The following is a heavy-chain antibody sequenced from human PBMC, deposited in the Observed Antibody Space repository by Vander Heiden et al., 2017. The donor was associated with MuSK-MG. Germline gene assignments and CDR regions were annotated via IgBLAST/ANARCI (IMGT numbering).Heavy chain of an antibody. CDR2: TPYDDNNK. V-gene: IGHV3-30*04. D-gene: IGHD2-21*02. CDR1: GFTFSYFS. CDR3: ARVHRLPDGGGDCYSFDY. J-gene: IGHJ4*02. Sequence: QVQLVESGGRVVPPGTSLRLSCAASGFTFSYFSMHWVRQAPGKGLEWVAVTPYDDNNKYYEDSVKGRVTISRDNSKSTLYLQMNSLRDEETEVYYCARVHRLPDGGGDCYSFDYWGQGTLVTVSS.